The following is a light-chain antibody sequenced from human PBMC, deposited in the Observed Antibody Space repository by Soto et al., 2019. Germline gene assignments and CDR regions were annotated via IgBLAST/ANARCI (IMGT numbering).Light chain of an antibody. CDR2: GVS. CDR1: QNVYSAY. J-gene: IGKJ5*01. CDR3: QQYNNSPIT. Sequence: DIVLTQSPGTLSLSPGERATLSCRASQNVYSAYLAWYQQKPGQAPRLLIYGVSTRATGIPDRFTGRGSGTDFTLTISRLEPEDFAVYYCQQYNNSPITLGQGTRLEI. V-gene: IGKV3-20*01.